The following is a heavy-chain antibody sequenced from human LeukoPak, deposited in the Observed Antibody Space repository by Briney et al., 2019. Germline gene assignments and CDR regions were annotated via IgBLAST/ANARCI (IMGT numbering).Heavy chain of an antibody. V-gene: IGHV3-21*04. Sequence: GGSLRLSCVASGFTFSSYSMNWVRQAPGKGLEWVSLISSSSSYIYYADSVKGRFTISRDNSKNTLYLQMNSLRVEDTAVYYCAKSWNYYDSSGDDALDIWGQGTMVTVSS. CDR3: AKSWNYYDSSGDDALDI. J-gene: IGHJ3*02. D-gene: IGHD3-22*01. CDR1: GFTFSSYS. CDR2: ISSSSSYI.